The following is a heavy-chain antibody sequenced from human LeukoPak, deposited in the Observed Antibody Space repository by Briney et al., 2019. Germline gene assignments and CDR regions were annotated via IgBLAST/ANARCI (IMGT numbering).Heavy chain of an antibody. J-gene: IGHJ4*02. D-gene: IGHD6-13*01. Sequence: SETLSLTCTVTGGSFTTYYWSWIRQPPGKGLEWIGHFYYSGSTNYNPSLRSRVTISLDTSRNQFSLKLSSVTAADTAVYYCARRARATAGGDYFDYWGQGTLVTVSS. V-gene: IGHV4-59*08. CDR1: GGSFTTYY. CDR2: FYYSGST. CDR3: ARRARATAGGDYFDY.